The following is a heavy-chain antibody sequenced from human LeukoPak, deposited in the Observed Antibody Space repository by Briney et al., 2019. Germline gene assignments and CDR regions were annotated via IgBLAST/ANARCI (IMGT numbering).Heavy chain of an antibody. J-gene: IGHJ3*02. Sequence: GESPKISRRSSGYSLTSYWLGRGRQMSGKGLEWVGIIYTGDSDTRYSTSCQGQVTISAEKSISPAYLQWSSLKASDTAMYYCARMKTMIFTLGAFDIWGQGTMVTVSS. CDR3: ARMKTMIFTLGAFDI. CDR1: GYSLTSYW. CDR2: IYTGDSDT. D-gene: IGHD3-22*01. V-gene: IGHV5-51*01.